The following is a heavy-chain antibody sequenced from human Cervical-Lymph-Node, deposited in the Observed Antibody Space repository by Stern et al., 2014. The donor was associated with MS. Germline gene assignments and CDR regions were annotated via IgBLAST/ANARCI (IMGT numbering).Heavy chain of an antibody. D-gene: IGHD6-13*01. J-gene: IGHJ2*01. Sequence: VQLGQSGADVKKPGDSLKISCKGSGYSFTNYWIGWVRQMPGKGLEWMGVIYPGDSDARYSPSFQGQVTFSVDKSISPAYLQWSSLKASDTAIYYCARVGGSNWYSYFDLWGRGTLVTVSS. V-gene: IGHV5-51*01. CDR2: IYPGDSDA. CDR1: GYSFTNYW. CDR3: ARVGGSNWYSYFDL.